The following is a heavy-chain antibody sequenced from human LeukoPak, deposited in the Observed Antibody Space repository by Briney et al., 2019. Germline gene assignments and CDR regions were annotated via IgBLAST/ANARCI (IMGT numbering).Heavy chain of an antibody. CDR2: ISSSSSYI. D-gene: IGHD2-2*01. V-gene: IGHV3-21*01. CDR3: ARDPYYCSSTSCFDYYYYYMDV. CDR1: GFTFSSYS. Sequence: GSLRLSCAASGFTFSSYSMNWVRQAPGKGLEWVSSISSSSSYIYYADSVKGRFTISRDNAKNSLYLQMNSLRAEDTALYYCARDPYYCSSTSCFDYYYYYMDVWGKGTTVTVSS. J-gene: IGHJ6*03.